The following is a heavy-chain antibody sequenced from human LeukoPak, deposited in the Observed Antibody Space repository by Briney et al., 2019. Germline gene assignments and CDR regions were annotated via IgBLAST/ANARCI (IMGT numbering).Heavy chain of an antibody. CDR3: ARVKGAVAGHDFDY. D-gene: IGHD6-19*01. Sequence: GGSLRLXCAASGFTFSDYYMSWIRQAPGKELEWVSYISSSGSTIYYADSVKGRFTISRDNAKNSLYLQMNSLRAEDTAVYYCARVKGAVAGHDFDYWGQGTLVTVSS. V-gene: IGHV3-11*04. CDR1: GFTFSDYY. CDR2: ISSSGSTI. J-gene: IGHJ4*02.